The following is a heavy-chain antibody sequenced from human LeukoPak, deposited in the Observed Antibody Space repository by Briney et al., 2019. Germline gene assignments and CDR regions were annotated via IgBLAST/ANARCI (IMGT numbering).Heavy chain of an antibody. J-gene: IGHJ4*02. V-gene: IGHV3-30*18. CDR2: ISYDGSNK. CDR1: GFTFSTYG. D-gene: IGHD3-10*02. CDR3: AKSVLNLNLCSDY. Sequence: PGGSLRLSCAASGFTFSTYGIHWVRQAPGKGLEWVAVISYDGSNKYYADSVKGRFTISRDNSKNTLYLQMNSLRAEDTAVYYCAKSVLNLNLCSDYWGQETLVTVSS.